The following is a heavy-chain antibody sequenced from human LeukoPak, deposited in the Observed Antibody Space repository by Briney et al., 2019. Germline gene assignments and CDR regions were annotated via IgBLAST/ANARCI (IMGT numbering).Heavy chain of an antibody. V-gene: IGHV3-48*04. J-gene: IGHJ4*02. CDR3: ARDSQQLVLDY. CDR2: ISSSSSTI. Sequence: GGSLRLSCAASGFTFSGYSMNWVRQAPGKGLEWVSYISSSSSTIHYADSVKGRFTISRDNAKNSLYLQMNSLRAEDTAVYYCARDSQQLVLDYWGQGTLVTVSS. D-gene: IGHD6-13*01. CDR1: GFTFSGYS.